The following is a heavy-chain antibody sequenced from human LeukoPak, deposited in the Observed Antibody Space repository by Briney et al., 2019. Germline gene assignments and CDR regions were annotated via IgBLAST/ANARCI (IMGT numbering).Heavy chain of an antibody. D-gene: IGHD3-22*01. CDR1: GYTFTRYA. V-gene: IGHV7-4-1*02. CDR3: ARVNDLYYDSSGYYYLDAFDI. CDR2: INTNTGNP. J-gene: IGHJ3*02. Sequence: ASVKVSCKASGYTFTRYAMNWVRQAPGQGLEWMGWINTNTGNPTYAQGFTGRFVFSLDTSVSTTYLQINSLKAEDSAVYYCARVNDLYYDSSGYYYLDAFDIWGQGTMVTVSS.